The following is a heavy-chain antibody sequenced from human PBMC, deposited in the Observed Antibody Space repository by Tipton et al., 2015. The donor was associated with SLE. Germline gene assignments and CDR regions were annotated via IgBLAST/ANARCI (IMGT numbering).Heavy chain of an antibody. CDR3: ARDQGPHYAILTGQFDC. D-gene: IGHD3-9*01. CDR1: GFTFSDYT. V-gene: IGHV3-30*04. J-gene: IGHJ4*02. Sequence: SLRLSCAASGFTFSDYTMHWVRQSPSKGLEGVAVISHDESNKYYADSVKGRFTISRDNSKNTLYLQMNSLRAEDTAVYYCARDQGPHYAILTGQFDCWGQGILVTVSS. CDR2: ISHDESNK.